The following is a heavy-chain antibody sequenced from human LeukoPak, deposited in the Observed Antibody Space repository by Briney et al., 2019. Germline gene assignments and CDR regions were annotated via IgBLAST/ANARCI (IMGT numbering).Heavy chain of an antibody. CDR1: GYTFITYY. J-gene: IGHJ6*04. Sequence: ASVKVSCKTSGYTFITYYIHWLRQAPGQGLEWMGWINPHSGGTNYAQKFQGRVTMTRDTSISTAYMELSRLRSDDTAVYYCARDYGDYSMDVWGKGTTVTVSS. D-gene: IGHD4-17*01. CDR2: INPHSGGT. V-gene: IGHV1-2*02. CDR3: ARDYGDYSMDV.